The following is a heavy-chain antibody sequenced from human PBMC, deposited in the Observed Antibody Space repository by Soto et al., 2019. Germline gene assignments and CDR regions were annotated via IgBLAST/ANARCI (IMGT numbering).Heavy chain of an antibody. CDR3: ARLGPYGSGSYSFRYNWFDP. CDR2: INHSGST. CDR1: GGSFSGYY. Sequence: SENLSLTCAVYGGSFSGYYWTWIRQPPGTGLEWIGEINHSGSTNYNPSLKSRVTISVDTSKNQFSLKLSSVTAEDTAVYYCARLGPYGSGSYSFRYNWFDPWGQGTLVTVSS. J-gene: IGHJ5*02. D-gene: IGHD3-10*01. V-gene: IGHV4-34*01.